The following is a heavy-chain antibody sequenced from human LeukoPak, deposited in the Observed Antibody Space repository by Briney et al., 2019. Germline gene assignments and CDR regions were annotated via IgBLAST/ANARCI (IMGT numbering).Heavy chain of an antibody. CDR2: INHSGST. V-gene: IGHV4-34*01. Sequence: SETLPLTCAVYGGSFSGYYWNWIRQPPGKGLEWIGEINHSGSTNYNPSLKSRVTVSLDTSKNQFSLKLSSVTAADTAVYYCARGRAYFDWGQGTLVTVSS. D-gene: IGHD3-9*01. CDR1: GGSFSGYY. J-gene: IGHJ4*02. CDR3: ARGRAYFD.